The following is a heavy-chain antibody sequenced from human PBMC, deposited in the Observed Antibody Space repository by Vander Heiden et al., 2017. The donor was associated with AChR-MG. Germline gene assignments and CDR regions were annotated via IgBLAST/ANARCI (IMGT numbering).Heavy chain of an antibody. J-gene: IGHJ4*02. D-gene: IGHD3-22*01. Sequence: QVQLVESGGGVVQPGRSLRLSCAASGFTFSGYAMHWVRQAPGKGLEWVAVIWYDGSNKYYVDSVKGRFTISRDNSKNTLYLEMNSLKVEDTAIYYCARQGGSSGYYAAQCDHWGQGTLVTVSS. CDR1: GFTFSGYA. CDR3: ARQGGSSGYYAAQCDH. CDR2: IWYDGSNK. V-gene: IGHV3-33*01.